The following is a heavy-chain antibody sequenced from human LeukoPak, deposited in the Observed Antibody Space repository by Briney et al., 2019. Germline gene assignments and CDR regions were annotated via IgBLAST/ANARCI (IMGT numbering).Heavy chain of an antibody. Sequence: ASEXXXXXXXXXGGSFSGXXWSWIRQPPGKGLEWXGEINHSGSTNYNPSLKSRVTISVDTSKNQFSLKLSSVTAADTAVYYCASGGIAVAGTGNSFDYWGQGTLVTVSS. CDR1: GGSFSGXX. D-gene: IGHD6-19*01. V-gene: IGHV4-34*01. CDR3: ASGGIAVAGTGNSFDY. J-gene: IGHJ4*02. CDR2: INHSGST.